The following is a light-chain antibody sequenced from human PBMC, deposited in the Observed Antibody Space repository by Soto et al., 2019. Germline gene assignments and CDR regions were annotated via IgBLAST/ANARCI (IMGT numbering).Light chain of an antibody. V-gene: IGKV3-15*01. CDR1: ESVSRN. J-gene: IGKJ5*01. Sequence: EVVMTQSPATLSVSPGERATLSCRASESVSRNLAWYQQKPGQAPRLPIYDASTRATGIPDRFSGGGSGTEFTLTISSLQSEDFVVYYCQQYNSWPPITFGQGTRL. CDR2: DAS. CDR3: QQYNSWPPIT.